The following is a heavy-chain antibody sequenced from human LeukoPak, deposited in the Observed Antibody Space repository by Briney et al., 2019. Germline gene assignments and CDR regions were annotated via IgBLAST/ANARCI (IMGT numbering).Heavy chain of an antibody. CDR3: AKDRVFGDYTGPIDY. CDR2: ISYDGSNK. Sequence: PGGSLRLSCAASGFTFSSYGMHWVRQAPGKGLEWLAVISYDGSNKYYADSVKGRFTVSRDNSKNTLYLQVISLRAEDTAVYYCAKDRVFGDYTGPIDYWGQGTLVTVSS. V-gene: IGHV3-30*18. J-gene: IGHJ4*02. CDR1: GFTFSSYG. D-gene: IGHD4-17*01.